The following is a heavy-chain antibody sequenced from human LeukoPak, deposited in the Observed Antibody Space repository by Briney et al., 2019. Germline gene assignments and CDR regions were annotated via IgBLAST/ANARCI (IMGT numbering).Heavy chain of an antibody. V-gene: IGHV4-61*02. D-gene: IGHD1-1*01. J-gene: IGHJ3*02. CDR1: GDSISSGNYY. Sequence: SETLSLTCTVSGDSISSGNYYWSWIRQPAGKGLEWIGRIYTTGSTNYNPSLKSRVTMSVDTSKNQFSLRLGSVIAADTAVYYCARDVPVQTSNAFDIWGQGTMVTVSS. CDR2: IYTTGST. CDR3: ARDVPVQTSNAFDI.